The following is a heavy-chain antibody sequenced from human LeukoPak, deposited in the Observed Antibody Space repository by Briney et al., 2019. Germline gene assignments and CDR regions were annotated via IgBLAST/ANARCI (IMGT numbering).Heavy chain of an antibody. CDR3: AKAPEYSSGRFRNSHFDY. J-gene: IGHJ4*02. CDR1: GFTFSSYA. D-gene: IGHD6-19*01. V-gene: IGHV3-23*01. Sequence: GGSLRLSCAASGFTFSSYAMSWVRQAPGKGLEWVSAISGSGGSTYYADSVKDRFTISRDNSKNTLYLQMNSLRAEDTAVYYCAKAPEYSSGRFRNSHFDYWGQGTLVTVSS. CDR2: ISGSGGST.